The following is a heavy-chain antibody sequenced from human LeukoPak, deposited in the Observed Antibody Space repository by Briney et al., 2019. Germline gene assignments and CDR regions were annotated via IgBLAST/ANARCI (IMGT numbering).Heavy chain of an antibody. Sequence: GGSLRLSCAASGVSFSSNYMTWVRQAPGKGLEWVSVIYSGGNTYYADSVKGRFTISRDNAKNSLYLQMNSLRAEDTAVYYCARELKDRFDYGGQGTLVTVSS. CDR3: ARELKDRFDY. V-gene: IGHV3-53*01. CDR1: GVSFSSNY. CDR2: IYSGGNT. D-gene: IGHD2-15*01. J-gene: IGHJ4*02.